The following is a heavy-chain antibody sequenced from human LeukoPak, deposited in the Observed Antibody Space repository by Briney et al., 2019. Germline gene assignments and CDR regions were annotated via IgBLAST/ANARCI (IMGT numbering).Heavy chain of an antibody. V-gene: IGHV3-23*01. D-gene: IGHD3-10*01. CDR1: GFTFSIYG. CDR2: ISGSGGST. Sequence: GGSLRLSCAASGFTFSIYGMSWVRQAPGKGLEWVSAISGSGGSTYYADSVKGRFTISRDNSKNTMYLQMNSLRAEDTAVYYCAKGRGVGFDYWGQGTLVTVSS. CDR3: AKGRGVGFDY. J-gene: IGHJ4*02.